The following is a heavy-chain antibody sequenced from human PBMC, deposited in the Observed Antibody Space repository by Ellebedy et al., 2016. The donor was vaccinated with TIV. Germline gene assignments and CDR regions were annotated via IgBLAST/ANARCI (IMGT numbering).Heavy chain of an antibody. J-gene: IGHJ5*02. V-gene: IGHV3-30*02. Sequence: GGSLRLSCAASGFTFTTYGMHWVRQAPGKGLEWVAFIWYDGSHTSHADSVKGRFTISRDNSDNTLYLQMNNLRAEDTAVYYCAKDGNGEGWLDPWGQGTLVTVSS. CDR2: IWYDGSHT. D-gene: IGHD4-17*01. CDR1: GFTFTTYG. CDR3: AKDGNGEGWLDP.